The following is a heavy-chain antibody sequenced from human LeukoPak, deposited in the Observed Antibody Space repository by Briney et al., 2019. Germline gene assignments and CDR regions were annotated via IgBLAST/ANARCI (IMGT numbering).Heavy chain of an antibody. V-gene: IGHV3-21*01. J-gene: IGHJ4*02. CDR2: ISSSSSYI. CDR3: ARTKSGIAARPGDY. D-gene: IGHD6-6*01. Sequence: GGSLRLSCAASGFTFSSYSMNWVRQAPGKGLEWVSSISSSSSYIYYADSVKGRFTISRDNAKNSLYLQMNSLRAEDTAVYYCARTKSGIAARPGDYWGQGTLVTVSS. CDR1: GFTFSSYS.